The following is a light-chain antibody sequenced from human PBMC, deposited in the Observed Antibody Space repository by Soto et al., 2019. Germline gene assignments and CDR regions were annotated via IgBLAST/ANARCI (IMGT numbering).Light chain of an antibody. CDR1: SSDVGAYNF. V-gene: IGLV2-11*01. CDR2: DVN. CDR3: CSYAGNYKYV. J-gene: IGLJ1*01. Sequence: QSVLTQPHSVSGSPGQSVTISCTGTSSDVGAYNFASWYQQRPGTAPRLIIYDVNKRPSGVPDRFSGSKSGNMASLTISGLQAEDEADYYCCSYAGNYKYVFGSGTKVTVL.